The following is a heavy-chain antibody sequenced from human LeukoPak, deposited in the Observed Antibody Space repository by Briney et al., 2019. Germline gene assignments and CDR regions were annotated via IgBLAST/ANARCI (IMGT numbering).Heavy chain of an antibody. CDR3: ARTYLIAAPNLDY. D-gene: IGHD6-6*01. V-gene: IGHV5-51*01. J-gene: IGHJ4*02. CDR1: GYSFTTYW. CDR2: IYPGDSDT. Sequence: GESLKISCKGSGYSFTTYWIGWVRQMPGKGLEWMGIIYPGDSDTRYSPSFQGQVTISADKSIGTAYLQWSSLKASDTAMYYCARTYLIAAPNLDYRGQGTLVTVSS.